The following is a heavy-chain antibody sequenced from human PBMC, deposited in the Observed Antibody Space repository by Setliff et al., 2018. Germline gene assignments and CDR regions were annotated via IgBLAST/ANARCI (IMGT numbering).Heavy chain of an antibody. D-gene: IGHD3-3*01. CDR1: GYTLTELS. J-gene: IGHJ5*02. CDR2: FDPEDGET. CDR3: ARGRRGNYDFWSGYSKWFDP. V-gene: IGHV1-24*01. Sequence: ASVKVSCKVSGYTLTELSRHWVRQAPGKGLEWMGGFDPEDGETIYARKFQGRVTMTEDTSTDTAYMELSSLRSEDTAVYYCARGRRGNYDFWSGYSKWFDPWGQGTLVTVSS.